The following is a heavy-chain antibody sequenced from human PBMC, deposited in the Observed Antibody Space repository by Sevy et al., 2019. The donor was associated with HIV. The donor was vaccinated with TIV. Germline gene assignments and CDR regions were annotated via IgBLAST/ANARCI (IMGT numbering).Heavy chain of an antibody. CDR3: ARYYYDSSGDEA. CDR2: IYYSGST. Sequence: SETLSLTCTVSGGSISSGGYYWSWIRQHPGKGLEWIGYIYYSGSTYYNPSLKSRVTISVDTSKNQFSLKLSSVTAADTAVYYCARYYYDSSGDEAWGQGTLVTVSS. CDR1: GGSISSGGYY. J-gene: IGHJ5*02. D-gene: IGHD3-22*01. V-gene: IGHV4-31*03.